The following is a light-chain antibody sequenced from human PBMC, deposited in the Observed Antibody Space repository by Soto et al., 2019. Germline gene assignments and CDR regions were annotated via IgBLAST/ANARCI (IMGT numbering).Light chain of an antibody. CDR1: QGISSN. J-gene: IGKJ1*01. CDR3: QQLNSYPPWT. Sequence: IQLTQSPSSLSASVGDRVTIPCRASQGISSNLAWYQQKPGRAPKLLIFGASTLQSGVPSRFSGSGSGTDFTLTISSLQPEDFATYFCQQLNSYPPWTFGQGTKVEIK. CDR2: GAS. V-gene: IGKV1-9*01.